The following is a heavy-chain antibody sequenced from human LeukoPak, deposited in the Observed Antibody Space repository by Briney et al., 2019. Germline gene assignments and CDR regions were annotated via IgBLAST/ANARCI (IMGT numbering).Heavy chain of an antibody. D-gene: IGHD1-26*01. V-gene: IGHV1-69*04. CDR1: GGTFSSYT. J-gene: IGHJ4*02. Sequence: GASVKVSCKASGGTFSSYTISWLRQAPGQGLEWMGRIIPILGIANYAQKFQGRVTITADKSTSTAYMELSSLRSEDTAVYYCARDDGIVGATGGYFDYWGQGTLVTVSS. CDR3: ARDDGIVGATGGYFDY. CDR2: IIPILGIA.